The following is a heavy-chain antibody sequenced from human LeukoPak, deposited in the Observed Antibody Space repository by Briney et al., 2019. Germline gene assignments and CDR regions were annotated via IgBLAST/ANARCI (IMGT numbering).Heavy chain of an antibody. V-gene: IGHV4-31*03. J-gene: IGHJ6*02. Sequence: SETLSLTCTVSGGSISSGGYYWSWIRQHPGKGLEWIGYIYYSGSTYYNPSLKSRVTISVDTSKNQFSLKLSSVTAADTAVYYCARLHYYDSNGPPMDVWGQGTTVTVSS. CDR3: ARLHYYDSNGPPMDV. CDR1: GGSISSGGYY. CDR2: IYYSGST. D-gene: IGHD3-22*01.